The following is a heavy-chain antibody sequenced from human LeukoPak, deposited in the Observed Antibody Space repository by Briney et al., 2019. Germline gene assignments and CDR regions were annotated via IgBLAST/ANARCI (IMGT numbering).Heavy chain of an antibody. V-gene: IGHV1-2*02. J-gene: IGHJ4*02. Sequence: ASVKVSCKASGYTFTGYYMHWVRQAPGQGLEWMGWINPNSGGTNYAQKFQGRVTMTRDTSISTAYMELSRLRSDDTAVYYCAKGGYFGAEEKYYFDYWGQGTLVTVSS. CDR2: INPNSGGT. D-gene: IGHD2-2*03. CDR3: AKGGYFGAEEKYYFDY. CDR1: GYTFTGYY.